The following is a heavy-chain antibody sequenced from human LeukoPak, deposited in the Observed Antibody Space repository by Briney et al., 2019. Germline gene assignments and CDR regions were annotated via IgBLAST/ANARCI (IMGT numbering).Heavy chain of an antibody. V-gene: IGHV3-48*04. CDR2: ISSSGSTI. Sequence: GGSLRLSCAASELTVSSNCMTWVRQAPGKGLEWVSYISSSGSTIYYEDSVKGRFTISRDNAKNSLYLQMNSLRAEDTAVYYCARDSDNWNYDVWGQGTLVTVSS. D-gene: IGHD1-7*01. CDR3: ARDSDNWNYDV. J-gene: IGHJ4*02. CDR1: ELTVSSNC.